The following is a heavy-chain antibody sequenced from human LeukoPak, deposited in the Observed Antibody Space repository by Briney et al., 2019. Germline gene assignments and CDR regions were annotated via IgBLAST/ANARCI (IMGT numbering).Heavy chain of an antibody. CDR3: ARGSGGNSAGLDY. CDR2: MNPNSGNT. V-gene: IGHV1-8*03. D-gene: IGHD4-23*01. CDR1: GGTFSSHG. J-gene: IGHJ4*02. Sequence: ASVKVSCKASGGTFSSHGISWVRQAPGQGLEWMGWMNPNSGNTGYAQKFQGRVTITRNTSISTAYMELSSLRSEDTAVYYYARGSGGNSAGLDYWGQGTLVTVSS.